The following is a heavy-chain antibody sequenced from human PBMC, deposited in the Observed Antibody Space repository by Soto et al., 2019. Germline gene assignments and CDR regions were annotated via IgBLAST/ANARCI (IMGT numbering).Heavy chain of an antibody. V-gene: IGHV3-15*01. CDR3: STYLTCSGGSCWKNYYYYYMDV. Sequence: GGSLRLSCAASGFTFSNAWMSWVRQAPGKGLEWVGRIKSKTDGGTTDYDAPVKGRFTISRDDSKNTLNLQMNSLKTEDTAVYYCSTYLTCSGGSCWKNYYYYYMDVWGKGTTVTVSS. D-gene: IGHD2-15*01. CDR2: IKSKTDGGTT. J-gene: IGHJ6*03. CDR1: GFTFSNAW.